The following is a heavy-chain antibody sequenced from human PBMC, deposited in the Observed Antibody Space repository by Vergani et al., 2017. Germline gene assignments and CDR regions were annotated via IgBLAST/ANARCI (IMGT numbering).Heavy chain of an antibody. V-gene: IGHV3-49*04. Sequence: EVQLVESGGGLVPPGRSLRLFCAASGFSFGDYAMTWVRQAPGKGLGWVAFIRNKAYGGTTEYAASVKGRFTISRDDSKRLAYLQLSGLKTEDTAVYFCSRGRGYSFGYSDYWGQGALVTISS. CDR2: IRNKAYGGTT. CDR3: SRGRGYSFGYSDY. D-gene: IGHD5-18*01. CDR1: GFSFGDYA. J-gene: IGHJ4*02.